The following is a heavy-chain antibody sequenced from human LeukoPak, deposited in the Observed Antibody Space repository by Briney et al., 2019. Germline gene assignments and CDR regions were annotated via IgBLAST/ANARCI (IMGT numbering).Heavy chain of an antibody. CDR2: ISGSSSYI. Sequence: GGSLRLSCAASGFTFSTYNMNWVRQAPGKGLEWVSSISGSSSYIYYADSVKGRFSTSRDNATNSLYLQMNSLRAEDTAVYYCARKEGFGEFDYWGQGTLVTVSS. CDR3: ARKEGFGEFDY. CDR1: GFTFSTYN. J-gene: IGHJ4*02. V-gene: IGHV3-21*01. D-gene: IGHD3-10*01.